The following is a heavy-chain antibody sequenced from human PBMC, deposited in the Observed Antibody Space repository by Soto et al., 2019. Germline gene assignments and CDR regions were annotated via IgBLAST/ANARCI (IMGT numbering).Heavy chain of an antibody. D-gene: IGHD1-1*01. CDR1: GFTFSSYA. V-gene: IGHV3-23*01. J-gene: IGHJ4*02. Sequence: EVQLLESGGGLVQPGGSLRLSCAASGFTFSSYAMSWVRQAPGKGLEWVSVISGDGNRIYYADSVKGRFTISRDNSKNTLYLQMNSLRDEDTAIYYCAKERRLERGDFDYWGQGTLVTVSS. CDR3: AKERRLERGDFDY. CDR2: ISGDGNRI.